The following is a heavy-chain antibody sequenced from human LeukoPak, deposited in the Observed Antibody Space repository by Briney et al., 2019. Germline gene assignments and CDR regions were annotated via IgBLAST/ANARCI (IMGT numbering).Heavy chain of an antibody. CDR2: ISSSSSYI. V-gene: IGHV3-21*01. Sequence: PGGSLRLSCAASGFTFSSYAMSWVRQAPGKGLEWVSSISSSSSYIYYADSVKSRFTISRDNAKNSLYLQMNSLRAEDTAVYYCAKAMVRGVIPPYYYYMDVWGKGTTVTVSS. J-gene: IGHJ6*03. CDR1: GFTFSSYA. D-gene: IGHD3-10*01. CDR3: AKAMVRGVIPPYYYYMDV.